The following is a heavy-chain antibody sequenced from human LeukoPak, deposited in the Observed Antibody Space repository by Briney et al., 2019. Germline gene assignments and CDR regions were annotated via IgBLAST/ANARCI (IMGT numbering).Heavy chain of an antibody. CDR3: ATRRSPLVY. J-gene: IGHJ4*02. V-gene: IGHV3-23*01. Sequence: GGSLRLSCVASGFTFSSYFMTWVRQAPGEGLEWVSDISGSGSHTYYADSVKGRFTISRDNSKNTLYLQMNSLRVEDTAVYYCATRRSPLVYWGQGTLVTVSS. CDR2: ISGSGSHT. CDR1: GFTFSSYF.